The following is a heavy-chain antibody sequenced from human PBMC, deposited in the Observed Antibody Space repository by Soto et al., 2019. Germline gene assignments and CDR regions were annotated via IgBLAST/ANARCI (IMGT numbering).Heavy chain of an antibody. Sequence: QVQLQESGPRLVRPSETLSLTCAVSGGSISSPHSWSWVRQPPGNGLEWIAEIYHSGSTNYNPTLKSRATISVDKSKNQFSLILNSVTAADTAVYFFARAVALPWLFYFDFWGQGTLVTVPS. CDR3: ARAVALPWLFYFDF. CDR2: IYHSGST. D-gene: IGHD2-21*01. V-gene: IGHV4-4*02. J-gene: IGHJ4*02. CDR1: GGSISSPHS.